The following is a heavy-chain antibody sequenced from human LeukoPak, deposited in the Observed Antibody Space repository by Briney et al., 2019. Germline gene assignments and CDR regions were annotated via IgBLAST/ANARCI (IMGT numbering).Heavy chain of an antibody. CDR1: GFTFSSYA. CDR3: AKDDGDFWSGSKNNRPIDY. V-gene: IGHV3-23*01. Sequence: GGSLRLSCAASGFTFSSYAMSWVRQAPGKGLEWVSAISGSGGSIYYADSVKGRFTISRDNSKNTLYLQMNSLRAEDTAVYYCAKDDGDFWSGSKNNRPIDYWGQGTLVTVSS. CDR2: ISGSGGSI. J-gene: IGHJ4*02. D-gene: IGHD3-3*01.